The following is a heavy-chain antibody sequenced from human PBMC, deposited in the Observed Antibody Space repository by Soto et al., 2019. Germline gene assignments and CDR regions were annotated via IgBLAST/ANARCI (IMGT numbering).Heavy chain of an antibody. Sequence: EVQLVESGGGLVQPGGSLRLSCAASGLTFSSYAMHWVRQAPGKGLEYVSVIGSNGGSTNYANSVKGRFTISRDNSKNTLYLQMGSLRAEDMAVYYCARGGRGYEFDYWGQGTLVTVSS. CDR1: GLTFSSYA. CDR2: IGSNGGST. D-gene: IGHD5-12*01. J-gene: IGHJ4*02. CDR3: ARGGRGYEFDY. V-gene: IGHV3-64*01.